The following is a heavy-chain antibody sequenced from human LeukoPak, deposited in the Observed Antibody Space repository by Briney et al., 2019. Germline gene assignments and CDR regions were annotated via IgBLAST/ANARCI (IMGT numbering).Heavy chain of an antibody. Sequence: SETLSLTCAVYGGSFSGYYWSWIRQPPGKGLEWIGEINHSGSTNYNPSLKSRVTISVDTSKNQFSLKLSSVTAADTAVYYCARDSWGFALWGRGTLVTVSS. CDR2: INHSGST. CDR1: GGSFSGYY. CDR3: ARDSWGFAL. V-gene: IGHV4-34*01. J-gene: IGHJ2*01. D-gene: IGHD3-10*01.